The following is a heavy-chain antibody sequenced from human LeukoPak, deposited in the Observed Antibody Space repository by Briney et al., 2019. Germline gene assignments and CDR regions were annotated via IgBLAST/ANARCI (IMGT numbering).Heavy chain of an antibody. CDR1: GGSISSANYY. D-gene: IGHD1-26*01. CDR2: IYYSGSA. V-gene: IGHV4-39*07. Sequence: SETLSLTCTVSGGSISSANYYWGWIRQPPGKGLEWIGSIYYSGSAYYSSSLKSRVTISVDTSKNQFSLKLSSVTAAETAVYYCARDSVRATGHNAFDIWGQGTMATVSS. J-gene: IGHJ3*02. CDR3: ARDSVRATGHNAFDI.